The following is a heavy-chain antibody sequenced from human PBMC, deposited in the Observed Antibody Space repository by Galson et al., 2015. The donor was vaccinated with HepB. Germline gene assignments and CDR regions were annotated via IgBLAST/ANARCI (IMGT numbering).Heavy chain of an antibody. J-gene: IGHJ4*02. V-gene: IGHV3-30*03. CDR2: ISYEDTKK. Sequence: SCAASGFIFSSYGMHWVRQAPGKGLEWVTIISYEDTKKYYADSVESRFTISRDNSKNTLYLQMDGLTAEDTAIYYCARDYGSGTYPQHLDFWGQGTLVTVSS. CDR3: ARDYGSGTYPQHLDF. D-gene: IGHD3-10*01. CDR1: GFIFSSYG.